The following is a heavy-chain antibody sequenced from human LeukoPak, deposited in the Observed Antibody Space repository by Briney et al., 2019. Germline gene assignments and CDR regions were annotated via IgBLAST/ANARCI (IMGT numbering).Heavy chain of an antibody. CDR1: GFTFSSYA. CDR3: ARGGIAVAGDDL. Sequence: GGSLRLSCAASGFTFSSYAMSWVRQAPGKGLEWVSAISSSSTYIYYADSVKGRFNISRDNSKSTLFLQMNSLRVEDTAVYYCARGGIAVAGDDLWGQGTLVTVSA. J-gene: IGHJ5*02. V-gene: IGHV3-21*01. D-gene: IGHD6-19*01. CDR2: ISSSSTYI.